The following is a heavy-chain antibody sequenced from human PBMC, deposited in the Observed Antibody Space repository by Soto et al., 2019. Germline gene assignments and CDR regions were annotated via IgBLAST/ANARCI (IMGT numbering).Heavy chain of an antibody. CDR1: GYTFTSYA. CDR3: ARPGIVATILEPYYFDY. V-gene: IGHV1-3*01. D-gene: IGHD5-12*01. J-gene: IGHJ4*02. Sequence: ASVKVSCKASGYTFTSYAMHWVRQAPGQRLEWMGWINAGNGNTEYSQKIQGRVTITRDTSASTAYMELSSLRSEDTAVYYCARPGIVATILEPYYFDYWGQGTLVTVSS. CDR2: INAGNGNT.